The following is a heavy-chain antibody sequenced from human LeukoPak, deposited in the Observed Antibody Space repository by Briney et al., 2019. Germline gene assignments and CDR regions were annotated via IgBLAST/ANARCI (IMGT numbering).Heavy chain of an antibody. CDR2: VSAYNGNT. D-gene: IGHD3-10*01. CDR3: ARDYGSGSRDAFDI. CDR1: GYTFTSYG. Sequence: GASVKVSCKASGYTFTSYGISWVRQAPGQGLEWMGWVSAYNGNTNYAQKLQGRVTMTTDTSTSTAYMELRSLRSDDTAVYYCARDYGSGSRDAFDIWGQGTMVTVSS. V-gene: IGHV1-18*01. J-gene: IGHJ3*02.